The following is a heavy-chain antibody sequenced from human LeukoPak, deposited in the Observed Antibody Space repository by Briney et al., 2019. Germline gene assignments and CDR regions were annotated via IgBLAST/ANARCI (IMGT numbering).Heavy chain of an antibody. V-gene: IGHV4-34*01. D-gene: IGHD6-6*01. CDR3: ARWGSSSIAARRPPLTYYYYGMDV. J-gene: IGHJ6*02. Sequence: PSETLSLTCAVYGGSFSGYYWSWIRQPPGKGLEWIGEINHSGSTNYNPSLKSRVTISVDTSKNQFSLKLSSVTAADTAVCYCARWGSSSIAARRPPLTYYYYGMDVWGQGTTVTVSS. CDR1: GGSFSGYY. CDR2: INHSGST.